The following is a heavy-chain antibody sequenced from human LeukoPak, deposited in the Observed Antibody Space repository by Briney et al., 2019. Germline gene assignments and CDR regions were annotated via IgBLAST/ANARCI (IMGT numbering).Heavy chain of an antibody. V-gene: IGHV5-51*01. CDR1: GYRFTKYW. D-gene: IGHD5-24*01. CDR2: IYAGDSDT. J-gene: IGHJ3*01. Sequence: GESLKISCETSGYRFTKYWIGWVRQTPGKGLEWMGIIYAGDSDTRYSPSFQGQVTISADRSINTAYLQWSSLKASDTAMYYCARLRHNYHDGVDVWGQGTMVTVSS. CDR3: ARLRHNYHDGVDV.